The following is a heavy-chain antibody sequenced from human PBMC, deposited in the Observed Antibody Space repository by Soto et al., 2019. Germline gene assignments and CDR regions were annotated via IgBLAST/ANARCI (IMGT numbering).Heavy chain of an antibody. D-gene: IGHD3-10*01. V-gene: IGHV3-72*01. J-gene: IGHJ4*02. Sequence: EVQFVESGGGLVQPGGSLRLSSAASGFTFSDHYMDWVRQAPGKGLEWAGRSKNKADSYTTEYAASVKGRFTISRDGSKHSLFLQMNSLKTEDTAVYYCTVWGSGNDFGAAWGQGILVTVSS. CDR2: SKNKADSYTT. CDR3: TVWGSGNDFGAA. CDR1: GFTFSDHY.